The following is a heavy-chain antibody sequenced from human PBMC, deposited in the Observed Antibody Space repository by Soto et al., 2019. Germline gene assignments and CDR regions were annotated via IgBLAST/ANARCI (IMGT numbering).Heavy chain of an antibody. V-gene: IGHV4-31*03. Sequence: SETLSLTCTVSGGSISSGGYYWSWIRQHPGKGLEWIGYIYYSGSTYYNPSLKSRVTISVDTSKNQFSLKLSSVTAADTAVYYCARARVDIVATIGFDPWGQGTLVTVSS. CDR2: IYYSGST. D-gene: IGHD5-12*01. J-gene: IGHJ5*02. CDR3: ARARVDIVATIGFDP. CDR1: GGSISSGGYY.